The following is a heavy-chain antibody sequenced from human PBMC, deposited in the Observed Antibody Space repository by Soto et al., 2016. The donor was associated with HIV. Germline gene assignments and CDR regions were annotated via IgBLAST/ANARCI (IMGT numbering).Heavy chain of an antibody. J-gene: IGHJ3*02. D-gene: IGHD4-17*01. CDR3: ARGGREGTVTSGAFYI. Sequence: QVQLVQSGAEVKKPGASVKVSCKASGYIFTGYYMHWVRQAPGQGLEWMGWINPNSGGTNYAEKFQGRVTMTRDTSISTVYMELSRLRSDDTAVYYCARGGREGTVTSGAFYIWGQGDNGHRLF. CDR1: GYIFTGYY. CDR2: INPNSGGT. V-gene: IGHV1-2*02.